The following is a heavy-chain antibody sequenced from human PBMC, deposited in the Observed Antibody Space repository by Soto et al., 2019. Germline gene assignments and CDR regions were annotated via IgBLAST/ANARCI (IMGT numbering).Heavy chain of an antibody. J-gene: IGHJ4*02. CDR1: DYAFTSYT. CDR2: ISPYNGNT. V-gene: IGHV1-18*01. D-gene: IGHD2-15*01. Sequence: QVQLVQSGAEVKKPGASVKVSCKASDYAFTSYTITWVRQAPGQGLKWMGWISPYNGNTDYAQKLQGRVTMTTDTSTSTAYMELRSLRSDDTAVYYCARAPVVVIAAAYFDSWGQGTLVTVSS. CDR3: ARAPVVVIAAAYFDS.